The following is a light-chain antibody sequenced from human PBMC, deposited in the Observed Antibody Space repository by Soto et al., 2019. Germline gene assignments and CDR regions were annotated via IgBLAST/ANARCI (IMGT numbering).Light chain of an antibody. CDR2: EVS. V-gene: IGLV2-14*01. Sequence: QSVLTQPASMSGSPGRSITISCTGTSNDVGGYNYVSWYQQHPGKAPKLMIFEVSNRPSGVSNRFSGSKSGNTASLTISGLQAEDEAYYYCCSYTSTNSRVFGGGTKVTVL. CDR3: CSYTSTNSRV. J-gene: IGLJ3*02. CDR1: SNDVGGYNY.